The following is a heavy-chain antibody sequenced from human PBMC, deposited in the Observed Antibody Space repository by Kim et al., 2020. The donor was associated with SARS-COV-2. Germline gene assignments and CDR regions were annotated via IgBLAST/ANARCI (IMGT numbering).Heavy chain of an antibody. CDR3: ARSGEARAFDI. V-gene: IGHV3-21*01. J-gene: IGHJ3*02. Sequence: YYADSGKGRNTITRDNAKNSLYLQMNSLRAEDTAVYYCARSGEARAFDIWGQGTMVTVSS. D-gene: IGHD2-21*01.